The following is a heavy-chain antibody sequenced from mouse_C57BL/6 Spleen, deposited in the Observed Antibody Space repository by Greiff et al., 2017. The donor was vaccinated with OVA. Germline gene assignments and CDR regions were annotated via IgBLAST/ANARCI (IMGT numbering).Heavy chain of an antibody. CDR1: GYTFTGYW. J-gene: IGHJ2*01. D-gene: IGHD2-5*01. V-gene: IGHV1-9*01. CDR3: ARTACYSNAFDY. Sequence: QVQLQQSGAELMKPGASVKLSCKATGYTFTGYWIEWVKQRPGHGLEWIGEILPGSGSTNYNAKFKGTATFTADTSSNTAYMQLSSLTTEDSAIYYCARTACYSNAFDYWGQGTTLTVSS. CDR2: ILPGSGST.